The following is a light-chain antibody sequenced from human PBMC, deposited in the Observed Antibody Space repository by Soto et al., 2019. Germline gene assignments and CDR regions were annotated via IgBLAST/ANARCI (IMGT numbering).Light chain of an antibody. CDR1: QSISSY. CDR2: SAS. CDR3: QQSYSNPLT. J-gene: IGKJ4*01. V-gene: IGKV1-39*01. Sequence: DIQMTQSPSSLSASVGDIVTITCRAIQSISSYLNWYQQKPGKAPKLXIYSASNLQSGVPSRFSGSGSGTDFTLTISSLQPEDFETYYCQQSYSNPLTFGGGTKVDIK.